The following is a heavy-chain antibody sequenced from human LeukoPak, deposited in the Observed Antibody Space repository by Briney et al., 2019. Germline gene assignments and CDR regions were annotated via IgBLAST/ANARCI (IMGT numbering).Heavy chain of an antibody. CDR3: ARESTHYSNYVDYMDV. V-gene: IGHV3-7*01. Sequence: TGGSLRLSCAASGFTFSTYWMTWVRQAPGKGREWVANIKQDGSEKYYVDSVKGRFTISRDNANNSLYLQMNSLRAEDTAVYYCARESTHYSNYVDYMDVWGKGTTVTVSS. D-gene: IGHD4-11*01. CDR1: GFTFSTYW. J-gene: IGHJ6*03. CDR2: IKQDGSEK.